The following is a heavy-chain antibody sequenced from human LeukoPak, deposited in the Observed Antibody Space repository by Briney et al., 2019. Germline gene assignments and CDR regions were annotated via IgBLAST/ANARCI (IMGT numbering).Heavy chain of an antibody. J-gene: IGHJ5*02. D-gene: IGHD2-2*01. Sequence: QAGGSLRLSCAASGFTFSSYAMSWVRQAPGKGLEWVSAISGSGGSTYYADSVKGRFTISRDNSKNTLYLQMNSLRAEDTAVYYCAKSSAAMRTTWFDPWGQGTLVTVSS. CDR2: ISGSGGST. CDR3: AKSSAAMRTTWFDP. CDR1: GFTFSSYA. V-gene: IGHV3-23*01.